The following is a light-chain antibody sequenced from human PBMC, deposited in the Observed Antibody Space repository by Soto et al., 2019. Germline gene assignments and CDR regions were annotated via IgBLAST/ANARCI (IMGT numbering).Light chain of an antibody. CDR2: GAS. J-gene: IGKJ5*01. CDR3: QQRSNWPIT. CDR1: QSLGGN. V-gene: IGKV3-15*01. Sequence: EIVMTQSPATLSVSPGDTATLSCRASQSLGGNLAWYQQKPGQAPRLLIYGASTRATGIPARFSGSGSGTDFTLTINNLDPEDFAVYYCQQRSNWPITFGQGTRLEIK.